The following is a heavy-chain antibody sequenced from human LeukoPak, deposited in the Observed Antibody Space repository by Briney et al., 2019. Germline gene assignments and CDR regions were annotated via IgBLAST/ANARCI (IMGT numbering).Heavy chain of an antibody. D-gene: IGHD6-19*01. V-gene: IGHV4-59*01. J-gene: IGHJ4*02. Sequence: PSETLSLTCTVSGGSISSYYWSWIRQPPGKGLERIGYIYYSGSTNYNPSLKSRVTISVDTSKNQFSLKLSSVTAADTAVYYCARVMSDSSGWRGDYWGQGTLVTASS. CDR2: IYYSGST. CDR1: GGSISSYY. CDR3: ARVMSDSSGWRGDY.